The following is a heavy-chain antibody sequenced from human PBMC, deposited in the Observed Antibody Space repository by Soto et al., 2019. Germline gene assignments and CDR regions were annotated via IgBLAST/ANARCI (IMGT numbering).Heavy chain of an antibody. V-gene: IGHV3-23*01. CDR2: ISNSGSST. CDR1: GFTFSSNA. CDR3: ANGYFDY. J-gene: IGHJ4*02. Sequence: EVQLLESGGGLVQPGGSLRLSCVASGFTFSSNAMSWVRQAPGVGLEWVSGISNSGSSTYYADSVKGRFTISRDNVKNKVYLQMNSLRAEDPSVYYCANGYFDYWGQGSLVAVSS.